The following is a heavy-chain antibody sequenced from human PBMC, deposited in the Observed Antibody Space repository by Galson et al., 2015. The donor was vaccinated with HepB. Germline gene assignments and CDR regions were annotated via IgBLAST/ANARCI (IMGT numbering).Heavy chain of an antibody. CDR2: ITADGSRT. J-gene: IGHJ4*02. CDR1: GFTFYTYW. CDR3: ARDPTGQPGFDS. V-gene: IGHV3-74*01. D-gene: IGHD1-14*01. Sequence: SLRLSCAASGFTFYTYWMHWVRQAPGKGLVWASRITADGSRTRYADSVKGRFTISRDNAKNTLYLQLNSLRVEDTAVYYCARDPTGQPGFDSWGQGTLVTVSS.